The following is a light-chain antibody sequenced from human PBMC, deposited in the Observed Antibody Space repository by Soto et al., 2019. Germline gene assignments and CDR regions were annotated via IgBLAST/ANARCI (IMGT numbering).Light chain of an antibody. J-gene: IGLJ2*01. V-gene: IGLV1-44*01. Sequence: QAVVTQPPSASGTPGQRVTISCSGSSSNIGSNTVNWYQQLPGTAPKLLISSNNQRPSGVPDRFSGSKSGTSASLAISGLQSEDEADYYCAAWDDSLNVVVFGGGTKLTVL. CDR3: AAWDDSLNVVV. CDR1: SSNIGSNT. CDR2: SNN.